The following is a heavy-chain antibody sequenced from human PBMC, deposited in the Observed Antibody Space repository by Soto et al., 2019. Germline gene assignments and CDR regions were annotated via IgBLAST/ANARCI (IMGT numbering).Heavy chain of an antibody. V-gene: IGHV1-18*01. CDR3: GLDV. J-gene: IGHJ6*02. CDR1: GYTFTRYG. CDR2: ISGYNGDI. Sequence: QGHLVQSGAEVKKPGASVKVSCKASGYTFTRYGISWVRQAPGQGLEWMGWISGYNGDINYAQNLQGRVTMTIDTSTTTAYMELRSLTSDDTAVYYYGLDVWGQATTVTVSS.